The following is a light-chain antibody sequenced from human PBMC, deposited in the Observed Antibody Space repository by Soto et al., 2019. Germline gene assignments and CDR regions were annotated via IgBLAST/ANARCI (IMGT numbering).Light chain of an antibody. CDR3: SSYTSSSTLV. CDR2: EVS. CDR1: SSDVGGYNY. J-gene: IGLJ1*01. Sequence: QSALTQPASVSGSPGQSITISCTGTSSDVGGYNYVSWYQQHPGKAPKLMIYEVSNRPSGVSNRFSGSKSGNTASLTISGLQAQEDADYYCSSYTSSSTLVFGPGTKVTVL. V-gene: IGLV2-14*01.